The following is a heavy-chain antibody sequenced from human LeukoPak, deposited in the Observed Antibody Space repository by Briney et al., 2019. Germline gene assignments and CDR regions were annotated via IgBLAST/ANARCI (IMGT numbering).Heavy chain of an antibody. Sequence: SETLSLTCTVSGGSISSYYWSWIRQPPGKGLEWIGYIYYSGSTNYNPSLKSRVTISVDTSKNQFSLKLSSMTAADTAVYYCARDSGSYSRAFDIWGQGTMVTVSS. CDR2: IYYSGST. V-gene: IGHV4-59*01. CDR1: GGSISSYY. D-gene: IGHD1-26*01. J-gene: IGHJ3*02. CDR3: ARDSGSYSRAFDI.